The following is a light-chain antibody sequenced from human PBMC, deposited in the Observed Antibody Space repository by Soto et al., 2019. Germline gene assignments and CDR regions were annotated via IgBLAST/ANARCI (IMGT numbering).Light chain of an antibody. V-gene: IGKV3-20*01. CDR3: QQYGSSPPIT. CDR2: GAS. CDR1: QSVSSSY. J-gene: IGKJ5*01. Sequence: EIVLTQSPGTLSLSPGERATLSCRASQSVSSSYLAWNQQKPGQAPRLLIYGASSRATGIPDKFSGRGSGTDFTLTISRLEPEDFAVYYCQQYGSSPPITFGQGTRLEIK.